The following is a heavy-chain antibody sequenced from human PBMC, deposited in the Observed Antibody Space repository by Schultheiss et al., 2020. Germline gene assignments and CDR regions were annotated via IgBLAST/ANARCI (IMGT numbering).Heavy chain of an antibody. CDR1: GFSLSTSGMR. CDR3: ARISRTGADAFDI. D-gene: IGHD7-27*01. CDR2: IDWDDDK. Sequence: SGPTLVKPTETLTLTCTFSGFSLSTSGMRVSWIRQPPGKALEWLARIDWDDDKFYSTSLKTRLTISKDTSKNQVVLTMTNMDPVDTATYYCARISRTGADAFDIWGQGTMVNVS. V-gene: IGHV2-70*04. J-gene: IGHJ3*02.